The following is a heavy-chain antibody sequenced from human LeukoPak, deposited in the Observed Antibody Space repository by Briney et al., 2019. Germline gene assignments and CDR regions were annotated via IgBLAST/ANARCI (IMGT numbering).Heavy chain of an antibody. CDR3: ARLPWELTTRDY. J-gene: IGHJ4*02. D-gene: IGHD1-26*01. CDR2: INPNSGGT. V-gene: IGHV1-2*02. CDR1: GYTFTGYY. Sequence: ASVKVSCKASGYTFTGYYMHWLRQAPGQGLEWMGWINPNSGGTNYAQKFQGRVTMTRDTSISTAYMELSRLRSDDTAVYYCARLPWELTTRDYWGQGTLVAVSS.